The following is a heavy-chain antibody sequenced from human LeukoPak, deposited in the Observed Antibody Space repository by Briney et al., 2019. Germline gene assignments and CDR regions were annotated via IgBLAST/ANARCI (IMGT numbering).Heavy chain of an antibody. CDR3: ARDLTHPFGVVIIPFDY. J-gene: IGHJ4*02. D-gene: IGHD3-3*01. CDR1: GFTFSSYA. Sequence: GGSLRLSCAASGFTFSSYAMSWVRQAPGKGLEWVSYISATGGTIYYADSVKGQFTISRDNAKNSLYLQMNSLRAEDTAVYYCARDLTHPFGVVIIPFDYWGQGTLVTVSS. CDR2: ISATGGTI. V-gene: IGHV3-48*04.